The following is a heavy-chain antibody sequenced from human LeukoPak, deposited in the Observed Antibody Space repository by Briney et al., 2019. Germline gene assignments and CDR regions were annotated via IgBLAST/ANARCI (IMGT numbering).Heavy chain of an antibody. CDR2: MNPNSGNT. V-gene: IGHV1-8*03. CDR1: GYTFTSYG. Sequence: GASVKVSCKASGYTFTSYGISWVRQAPGQGLEWMGWMNPNSGNTGYAQKFQGRVTITRNTSISTAYMELSSLRSEDTAVYYCARALDAASGPFDNWGQGTLVIVSS. D-gene: IGHD6-13*01. CDR3: ARALDAASGPFDN. J-gene: IGHJ4*02.